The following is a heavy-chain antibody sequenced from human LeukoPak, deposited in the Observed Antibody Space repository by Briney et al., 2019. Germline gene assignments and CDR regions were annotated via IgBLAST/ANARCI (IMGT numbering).Heavy chain of an antibody. J-gene: IGHJ4*02. CDR2: ISYGGST. Sequence: SETLSLTCTVSGGSISSFYWSWIRQPPGKGLEWIGYISYGGSTNYNPSFKSRVTISLDTSKNQFSLKLSSVTAADTAVYYCALAEWLLDPMVHYWGQGTLVTVSS. D-gene: IGHD3-3*01. CDR1: GGSISSFY. V-gene: IGHV4-59*01. CDR3: ALAEWLLDPMVHY.